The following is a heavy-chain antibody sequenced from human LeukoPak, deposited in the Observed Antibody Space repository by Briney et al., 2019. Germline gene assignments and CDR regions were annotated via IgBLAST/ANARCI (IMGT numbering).Heavy chain of an antibody. Sequence: GVLRLSCAASGFTFSSYEMNWVRQAPGKGLEWVSYISSSGSTIYYADSVKGRFTISRDNSKNTAYLQMNSLKTEDTAVYYCTSKVEMATKYYYYYYMDVWGKGTTVTVSS. CDR3: TSKVEMATKYYYYYYMDV. D-gene: IGHD5-24*01. CDR1: GFTFSSYE. V-gene: IGHV3-48*03. J-gene: IGHJ6*03. CDR2: ISSSGSTI.